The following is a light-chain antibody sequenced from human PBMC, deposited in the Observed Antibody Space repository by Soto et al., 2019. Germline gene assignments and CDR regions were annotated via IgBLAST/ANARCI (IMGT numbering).Light chain of an antibody. J-gene: IGKJ5*01. CDR1: QSVNKY. Sequence: IVLTQSPATLSLSPGERATLSCRASQSVNKYLAWYQQKHGQAPRVLIYDASNRATGIPARFSGSGSGTDFTLTISSLEPEDFAVYYCQQRSNWPITFGQGTRLEIK. V-gene: IGKV3-11*01. CDR3: QQRSNWPIT. CDR2: DAS.